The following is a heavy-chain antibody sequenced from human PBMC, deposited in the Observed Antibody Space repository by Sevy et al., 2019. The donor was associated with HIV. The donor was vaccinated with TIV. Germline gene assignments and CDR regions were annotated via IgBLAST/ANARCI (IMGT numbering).Heavy chain of an antibody. V-gene: IGHV3-53*01. CDR3: VRDLVTWELQDDY. CDR1: EFSVTDNY. D-gene: IGHD1-7*01. Sequence: GGSLRLSCAASEFSVTDNYMNWVRQAPERGPEWVSVIYGSGTTLYADSVRGRFTISRDNSKNTLYLQMNSLRAGDTAVYYCVRDLVTWELQDDYWGQGTLVTVSS. CDR2: IYGSGTT. J-gene: IGHJ4*02.